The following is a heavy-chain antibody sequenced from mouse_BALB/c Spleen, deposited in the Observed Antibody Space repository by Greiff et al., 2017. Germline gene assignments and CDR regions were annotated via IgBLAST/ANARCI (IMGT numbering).Heavy chain of an antibody. CDR3: ARDGYSYYFDY. J-gene: IGHJ2*01. CDR2: INPYNDGT. CDR1: GYKFTSYV. V-gene: IGHV1-14*01. Sequence: EVQLQQSGPELVKPGASVKMSCKASGYKFTSYVMHWVKQKPGQGLEWIGYINPYNDGTKYNEKFKGKATLTSDKSSSTAYMELSSLTSEDSAVYYCARDGYSYYFDYWGQGTTLTVSS. D-gene: IGHD2-3*01.